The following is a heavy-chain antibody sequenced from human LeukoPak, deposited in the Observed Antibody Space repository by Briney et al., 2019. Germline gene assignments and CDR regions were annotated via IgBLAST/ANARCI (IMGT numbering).Heavy chain of an antibody. V-gene: IGHV3-21*01. CDR1: AFSFSNYN. CDR3: ARDPYRGSYSDYYYQYMDV. J-gene: IGHJ6*03. Sequence: GGSLRLSCAASAFSFSNYNMNWVRQAPGKGLEWVSSITSSGSYIYYADSVKGRFTISRDNAKNSLYLQLNSLRAEDTAVYYCARDPYRGSYSDYYYQYMDVWGKGTTVTISS. D-gene: IGHD1-26*01. CDR2: ITSSGSYI.